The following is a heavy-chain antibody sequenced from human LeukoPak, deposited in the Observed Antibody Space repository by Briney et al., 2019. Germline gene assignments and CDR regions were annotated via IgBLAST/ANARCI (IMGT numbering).Heavy chain of an antibody. CDR1: GGSISSYY. J-gene: IGHJ4*02. D-gene: IGHD6-13*01. V-gene: IGHV4-59*01. CDR2: IYYSGST. Sequence: PSETLSLTCTVSGGSISSYYWSWIRQPPGKGLEWIGYIYYSGSTDYNPSLRSRVTISVDTSRNQFSLRLSSVTAADTAVYYCARVTGYMTEDFFDYWGQGTLVTVSS. CDR3: ARVTGYMTEDFFDY.